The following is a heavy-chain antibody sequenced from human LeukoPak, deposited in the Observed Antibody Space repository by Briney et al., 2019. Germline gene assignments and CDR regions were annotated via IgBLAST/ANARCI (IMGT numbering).Heavy chain of an antibody. CDR1: GGTFISYA. Sequence: SVTVSFKASGGTFISYAISWVRQAPGQGLEWMGGIIPIFGTANYAQKFQGRVTITADKSTSTAYMELSSLRSEDTAVYYCARYWYSSGWQGGFDYWGQGTLVTVSS. CDR2: IIPIFGTA. D-gene: IGHD6-19*01. J-gene: IGHJ4*02. V-gene: IGHV1-69*06. CDR3: ARYWYSSGWQGGFDY.